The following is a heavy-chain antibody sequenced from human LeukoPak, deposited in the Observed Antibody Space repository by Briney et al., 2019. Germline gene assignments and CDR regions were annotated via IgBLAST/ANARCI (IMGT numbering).Heavy chain of an antibody. V-gene: IGHV3-48*03. D-gene: IGHD1-26*01. CDR2: ISSSAGTI. J-gene: IGHJ5*02. CDR3: VRKTVGAKNWFDP. Sequence: GGSLRLSCAASGFTFSSYEMNWFRQAPGKGLEWLSYISSSAGTIYYADSVKGRFTISRANAKSSLYLQMNSLRAEDSAVYYCVRKTVGAKNWFDPWGQGTLVTVSS. CDR1: GFTFSSYE.